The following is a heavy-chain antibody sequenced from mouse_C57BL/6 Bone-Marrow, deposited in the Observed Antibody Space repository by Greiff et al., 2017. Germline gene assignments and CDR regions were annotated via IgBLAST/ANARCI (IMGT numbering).Heavy chain of an antibody. CDR2: IDPSDSET. J-gene: IGHJ1*03. V-gene: IGHV1-52*01. D-gene: IGHD2-4*01. Sequence: QVQLQQPGAELVRPGSSVKLSCKASGYTFTSYWMHWVKQRPIQGLEWIGNIDPSDSETHYNQKFKDKATLTVDKSSSTAYMQLSSLTSEDSAVYYCARSLGLRPLYWYFDVWGTGTTVTVSS. CDR3: ARSLGLRPLYWYFDV. CDR1: GYTFTSYW.